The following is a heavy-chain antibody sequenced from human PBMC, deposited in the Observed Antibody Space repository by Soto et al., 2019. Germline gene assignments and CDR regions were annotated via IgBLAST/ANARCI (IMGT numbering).Heavy chain of an antibody. CDR2: ISGSGGST. J-gene: IGHJ5*01. CDR1: GFTLRNYL. V-gene: IGHV3-23*01. D-gene: IGHD3-3*01. CDR3: AIFSYYFWSGYRFYS. Sequence: GGSLGLSCAAYGFTLRNYLMNWVLQAPRKGLEWVSAISGSGGSTYYADSVKGRFTISRDNSKNTLYLQMNSLRAEDTAVYYCAIFSYYFWSGYRFYSRAQRTLVTVS.